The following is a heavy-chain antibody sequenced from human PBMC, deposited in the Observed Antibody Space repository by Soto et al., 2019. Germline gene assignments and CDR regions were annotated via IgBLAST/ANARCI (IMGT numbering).Heavy chain of an antibody. V-gene: IGHV4-4*07. Sequence: QVQLQESGPGLVKPSETLSLTCTVSGGSISSYYWSWIRQPAGKGLEWIGRIYTSGNTNYNPSLKSRVTMSVDTSKNQFSLKLSAVTAADTAVYYCARESLKESITMTVVVDYWGQGTLVTVTS. CDR3: ARESLKESITMTVVVDY. CDR1: GGSISSYY. J-gene: IGHJ4*02. D-gene: IGHD3-22*01. CDR2: IYTSGNT.